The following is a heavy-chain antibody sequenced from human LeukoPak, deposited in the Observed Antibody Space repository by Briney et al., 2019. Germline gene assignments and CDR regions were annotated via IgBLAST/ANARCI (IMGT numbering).Heavy chain of an antibody. V-gene: IGHV4-59*01. D-gene: IGHD1-26*01. CDR3: ARDIVGATRYYYGMDV. Sequence: SETLSLTCTVSGGSISSYYWSWIRQPPGKGLEWIGYIYYSGSTNYNPSLKSRVTISVDTSKNQFSLKLSSVTAADTAVYYCARDIVGATRYYYGMDVWGQGTTVTVSS. CDR2: IYYSGST. CDR1: GGSISSYY. J-gene: IGHJ6*02.